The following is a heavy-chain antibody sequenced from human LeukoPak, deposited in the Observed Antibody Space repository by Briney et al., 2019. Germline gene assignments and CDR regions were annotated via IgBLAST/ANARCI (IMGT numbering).Heavy chain of an antibody. D-gene: IGHD6-19*01. Sequence: PSETLSLTCTVSGGSISSYYWSWIRQPAGKGLEWIGRIYTSGSTNYNPSLKSRVTMSVDTSKNQFSLKLSSVTAADTAVYYCARGRKIAVAGTFDYWGQGTLVTVSS. CDR3: ARGRKIAVAGTFDY. J-gene: IGHJ4*02. V-gene: IGHV4-4*07. CDR1: GGSISSYY. CDR2: IYTSGST.